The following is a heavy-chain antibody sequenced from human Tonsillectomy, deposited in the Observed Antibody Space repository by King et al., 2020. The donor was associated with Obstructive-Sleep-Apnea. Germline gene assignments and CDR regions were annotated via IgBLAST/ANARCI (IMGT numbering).Heavy chain of an antibody. D-gene: IGHD1-26*01. J-gene: IGHJ4*02. V-gene: IGHV1-58*02. CDR2: SVVGSGYT. Sequence: QLVQSGPEVKKPGTSVKVSCKASGFTFTGAAIQWVRQSRGQRLEWKGWSVVGSGYTNYAQKFQERVTLTRDISTSTVYMELSSLRSEDTALYYCAESRSGSYFEFDYWGQGTLVTVSS. CDR1: GFTFTGAA. CDR3: AESRSGSYFEFDY.